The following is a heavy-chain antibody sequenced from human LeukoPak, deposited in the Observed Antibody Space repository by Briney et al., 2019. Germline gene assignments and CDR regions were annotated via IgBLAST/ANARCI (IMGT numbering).Heavy chain of an antibody. CDR3: AKAPTRYCSGGSCYPLDC. Sequence: GGSLRLSCTASGFAFSNYVMSWVRQVPGRGLEWVSSITDSGDSTYYADSVKGRFTMSRDNSKNTLYLQMNSLRADDSAVYYCAKAPTRYCSGGSCYPLDCWGQGTLVTVSS. D-gene: IGHD2-15*01. V-gene: IGHV3-23*01. CDR1: GFAFSNYV. J-gene: IGHJ4*02. CDR2: ITDSGDST.